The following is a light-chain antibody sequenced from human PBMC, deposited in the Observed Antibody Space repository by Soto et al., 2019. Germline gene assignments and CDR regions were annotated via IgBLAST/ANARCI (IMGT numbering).Light chain of an antibody. V-gene: IGKV3-15*01. CDR2: GAS. CDR3: QQYNKWPPWT. CDR1: QSVRNN. J-gene: IGKJ1*01. Sequence: DIVMTQSPATLSVSPGEGATLSCRASQSVRNNLAWYQQKPGQAPRLLIFGASTRATGTPARFSGSGSGTEFTLTISGLQSDDFAVYFCQQYNKWPPWTFGHGTKVDIK.